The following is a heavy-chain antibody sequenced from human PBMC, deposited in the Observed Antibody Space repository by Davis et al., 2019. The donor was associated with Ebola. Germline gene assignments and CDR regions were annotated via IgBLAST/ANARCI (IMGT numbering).Heavy chain of an antibody. CDR3: VRDFWSDDPGY. CDR2: SSTSNGNT. J-gene: IGHJ4*02. D-gene: IGHD3-3*01. V-gene: IGHV1-18*01. Sequence: ASVKVSCKTSGYTFTSYGITWVRQAPGQGLEWMGWSSTSNGNTNYAQKLQGRVTMTTDTSTSTAYMELRSLRSDDTAMYYCVRDFWSDDPGYWGQGTLVTVSS. CDR1: GYTFTSYG.